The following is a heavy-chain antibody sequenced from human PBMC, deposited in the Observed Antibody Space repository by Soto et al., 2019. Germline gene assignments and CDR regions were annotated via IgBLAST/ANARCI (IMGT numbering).Heavy chain of an antibody. J-gene: IGHJ3*01. CDR3: AGRYCSGGSCYPD. CDR1: SGSISSSNW. V-gene: IGHV4-4*02. CDR2: IYHRGST. D-gene: IGHD2-15*01. Sequence: SETLSLTCAVSSGSISSSNWWSWVRQPPGKGLEWMGEIYHRGSTNNNPSLKSPVTISVDKSKNQFSLKLSSVTAADTAAYYCAGRYCSGGSCYPDWGQGTMVTVSS.